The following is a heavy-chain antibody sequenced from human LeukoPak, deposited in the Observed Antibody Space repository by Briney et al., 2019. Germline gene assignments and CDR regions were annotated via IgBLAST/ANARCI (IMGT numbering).Heavy chain of an antibody. CDR2: INTNTGNP. CDR1: VYTFTSYA. D-gene: IGHD6-19*01. J-gene: IGHJ4*02. Sequence: GASVKVSCKASVYTFTSYAMNCGRQAPGQGVEWMGWINTNTGNPTYAQGFTGRFVFSLDTSVSTAYLQISSLTTEDTAVYYCARDGQWLVIHYWGQGTLVTVSS. V-gene: IGHV7-4-1*02. CDR3: ARDGQWLVIHY.